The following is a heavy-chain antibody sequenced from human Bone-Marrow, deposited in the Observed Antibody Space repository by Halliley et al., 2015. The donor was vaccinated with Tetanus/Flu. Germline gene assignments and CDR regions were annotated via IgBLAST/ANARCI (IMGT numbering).Heavy chain of an antibody. D-gene: IGHD5-18*01. V-gene: IGHV3-13*01. Sequence: IGTAGERNYAGSVKGPFTVSRENAKNSLLLHMSSLRAGDTAVYYCTRGARYNFGYRFFSLMDVWGQGTTVTVSS. CDR3: TRGARYNFGYRFFSLMDV. CDR2: IGTAGER. J-gene: IGHJ6*02.